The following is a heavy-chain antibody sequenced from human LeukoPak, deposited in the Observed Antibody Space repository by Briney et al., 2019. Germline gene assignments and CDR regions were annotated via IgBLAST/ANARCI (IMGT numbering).Heavy chain of an antibody. V-gene: IGHV4-30-4*01. J-gene: IGHJ4*02. Sequence: PSQTLSLTCTVSGGSIGSGDYYWSWIRQPPGKGLEWIGYIYYSGSTYYNPSLKSRVTISVDTSKNQFSLKLSSVTAADTVVYYCASGKSSGSYYDYWGQGTLVTVSS. CDR3: ASGKSSGSYYDY. D-gene: IGHD3-10*01. CDR1: GGSIGSGDYY. CDR2: IYYSGST.